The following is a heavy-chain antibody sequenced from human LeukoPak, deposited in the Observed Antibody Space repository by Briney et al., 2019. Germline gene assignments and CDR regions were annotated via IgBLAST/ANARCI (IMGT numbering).Heavy chain of an antibody. CDR2: INPNSGGT. Sequence: ASVKVSCKASGYTFTGYYMHWVRQAPGRGLKWMGWINPNSGGTNYAQKFQGRVTMTRDTSISTAYMELSRLRSDDTAVYYCASVDFWSGYYMKYWGQGTLVTVSS. J-gene: IGHJ4*02. D-gene: IGHD3-3*01. CDR1: GYTFTGYY. V-gene: IGHV1-2*02. CDR3: ASVDFWSGYYMKY.